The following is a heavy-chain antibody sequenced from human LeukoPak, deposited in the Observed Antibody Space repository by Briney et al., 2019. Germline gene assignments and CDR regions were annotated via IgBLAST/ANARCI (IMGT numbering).Heavy chain of an antibody. Sequence: ASVNVSCKASGYTFTSYDFNWVRQATGQRPEWMGWMSPNSGDTCYAQKFQDRVTMTRNTSISTAYMELSSLRSDDTAVYYCARGPPNWGYDYWGPGTLVTVSS. D-gene: IGHD7-27*01. J-gene: IGHJ4*02. CDR2: MSPNSGDT. CDR1: GYTFTSYD. V-gene: IGHV1-8*01. CDR3: ARGPPNWGYDY.